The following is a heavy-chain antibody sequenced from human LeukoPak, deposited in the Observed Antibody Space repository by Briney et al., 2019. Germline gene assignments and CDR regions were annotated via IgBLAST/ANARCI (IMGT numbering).Heavy chain of an antibody. V-gene: IGHV4-59*11. CDR1: GGSISSHF. Sequence: SETLSLTCTVSGGSISSHFGSWIRQPPGKGLEWIGYIYYSGNTNYNPSLKSRVTISVDTSKNQFSLKLSSVTAADTAVYYCARSATSSWYGNWGQGTLVTVSS. D-gene: IGHD6-13*01. J-gene: IGHJ4*02. CDR3: ARSATSSWYGN. CDR2: IYYSGNT.